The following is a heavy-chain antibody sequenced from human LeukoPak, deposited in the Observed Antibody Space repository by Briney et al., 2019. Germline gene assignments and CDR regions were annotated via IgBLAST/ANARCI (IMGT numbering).Heavy chain of an antibody. CDR2: IRDKGYGHAT. CDR3: TTPNEGNWFDP. J-gene: IGHJ5*02. CDR1: RFTFSSYT. Sequence: PGGSLRLSCAASRFTFSSYTMNWVRQASGKGLEWVGRIRDKGYGHATAYAASVKGRFTLSRDDSKNTAYLQMNSLKAEDTALYYCTTPNEGNWFDPWGQGTLVTVSS. D-gene: IGHD2-8*01. V-gene: IGHV3-73*01.